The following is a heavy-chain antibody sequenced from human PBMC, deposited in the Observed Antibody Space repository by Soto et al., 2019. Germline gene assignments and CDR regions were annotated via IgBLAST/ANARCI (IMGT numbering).Heavy chain of an antibody. Sequence: QVQLQESGPGLVKHSGTLSLTCAVSGDSISSHDWWSWVRQPPNKGLEWIAEIHHSGGTNYNPSLMSRATISVDNSKNQFSLKLISATAADTAVYYCVGNGYYSLDYWGQGTLVSVSS. CDR3: VGNGYYSLDY. V-gene: IGHV4-4*02. CDR2: IHHSGGT. D-gene: IGHD3-3*01. J-gene: IGHJ4*02. CDR1: GDSISSHDW.